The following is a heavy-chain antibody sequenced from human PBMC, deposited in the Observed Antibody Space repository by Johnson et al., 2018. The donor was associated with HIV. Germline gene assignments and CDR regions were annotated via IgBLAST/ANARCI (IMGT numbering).Heavy chain of an antibody. V-gene: IGHV3-30*04. CDR2: ISYDGSNK. J-gene: IGHJ3*02. Sequence: QVQLVESGGGVVQPGRSLRLSCAASGFTFSSYAMHWVRQAPGKGLEWVAVISYDGSNKYQADSVKGRFTISRDNSKNTLYLQMNSLRAEDTAVYYCAKDLEEGQQWLIGAFDIWGQGTMVTVSS. CDR1: GFTFSSYA. CDR3: AKDLEEGQQWLIGAFDI. D-gene: IGHD6-19*01.